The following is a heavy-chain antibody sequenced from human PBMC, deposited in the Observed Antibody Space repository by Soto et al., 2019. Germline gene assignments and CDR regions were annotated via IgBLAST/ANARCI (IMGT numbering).Heavy chain of an antibody. CDR2: ISDSGRST. V-gene: IGHV3-23*01. Sequence: EVQLLESGGGLVQPGGSLRLSCAASGFTFSRYAMSWVRQAPGKRLELFSSISDSGRSTYYAASVKGRFTISRDNSKNTLFLQLNSVRAEDTALYYWAKGRIVSCNGVRCYDLDVWGLGTTVMVSS. J-gene: IGHJ6*02. CDR3: AKGRIVSCNGVRCYDLDV. D-gene: IGHD2-8*01. CDR1: GFTFSRYA.